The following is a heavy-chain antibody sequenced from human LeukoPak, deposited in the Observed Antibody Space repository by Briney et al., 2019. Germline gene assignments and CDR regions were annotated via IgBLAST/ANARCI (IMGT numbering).Heavy chain of an antibody. V-gene: IGHV3-23*01. CDR2: ISGSAGNT. CDR3: AKDLRSAWYYFDD. D-gene: IGHD6-19*01. J-gene: IGHJ4*02. CDR1: GLTFSSYA. Sequence: GGSLRLSCEASGLTFSSYAMSWVRQAPGKGLEWVSGISGSAGNTYYADSVKGRFTISRDNSKNTLYLQMNSLRAEDTAVYYCAKDLRSAWYYFDDWGQGTLVTVSS.